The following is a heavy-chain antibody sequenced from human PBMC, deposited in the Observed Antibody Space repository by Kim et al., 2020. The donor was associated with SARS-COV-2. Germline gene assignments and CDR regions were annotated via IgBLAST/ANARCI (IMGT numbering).Heavy chain of an antibody. J-gene: IGHJ6*02. CDR3: VGAVQLERGGGGYYYYGMDV. Sequence: GGSLRLSCAASGFTFSSYSMNWVRQAPGKGLEWVSSISSSSSYIYYADSVKGRFTISRDNAKNSLYLQMNSLRAEDTAVYYCVGAVQLERGGGGYYYYGMDVWGQGTTVTVSS. V-gene: IGHV3-21*01. CDR2: ISSSSSYI. D-gene: IGHD1-1*01. CDR1: GFTFSSYS.